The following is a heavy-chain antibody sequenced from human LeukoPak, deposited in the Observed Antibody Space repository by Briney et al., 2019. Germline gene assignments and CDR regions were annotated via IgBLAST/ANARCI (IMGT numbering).Heavy chain of an antibody. CDR3: ARALRYFAY. CDR2: IFYSGTT. Sequence: PSETLSLTCTVSGGSISSYYWGWIRQPPGKGLEWIGTIFYSGTTYYSPSLKSRVTISVDTSKNQFSLKLSSVTAADTAMYYCARALRYFAYWGQGTLVTVSS. CDR1: GGSISSYY. J-gene: IGHJ4*02. V-gene: IGHV4-39*01. D-gene: IGHD3-9*01.